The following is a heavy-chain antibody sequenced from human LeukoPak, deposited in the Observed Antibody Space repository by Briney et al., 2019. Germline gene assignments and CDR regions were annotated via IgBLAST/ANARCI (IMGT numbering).Heavy chain of an antibody. J-gene: IGHJ6*03. D-gene: IGHD3-10*01. CDR2: ISAYNGNT. V-gene: IGHV1-18*01. CDR3: AREGRSYYYYYMDV. Sequence: ASVKVSCKASGYTFTSYGISWVRQAPGQGLEWMGWISAYNGNTNYAQKLQGRVNMPTDTSTSTAYLELRSLRSDDTAVYYCAREGRSYYYYYMDVWGKGTRVTVSS. CDR1: GYTFTSYG.